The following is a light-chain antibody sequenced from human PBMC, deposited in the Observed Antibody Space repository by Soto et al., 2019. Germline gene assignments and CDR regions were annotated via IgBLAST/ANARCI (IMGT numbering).Light chain of an antibody. J-gene: IGKJ4*01. CDR2: AAS. Sequence: DIQMTQSPSSLSASVGDRVTITCRASLRISSYLAWYQQKPGKTPKLLIYAASTLQAGVPSRFSGSGSGTDFTLTISSLQPEDFATYYCQQYNSDPLTFGGGTKVEIK. V-gene: IGKV1-27*01. CDR3: QQYNSDPLT. CDR1: LRISSY.